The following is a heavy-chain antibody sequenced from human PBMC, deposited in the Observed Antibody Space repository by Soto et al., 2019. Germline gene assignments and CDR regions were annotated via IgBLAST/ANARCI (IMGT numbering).Heavy chain of an antibody. CDR3: ARGLWSGYYYYYYGMDV. CDR1: GGSISSYY. Sequence: KASETLSLTCTVSGGSISSYYWSWIRQPPGKGLEWIGYIYYSGSTNYNPSLKSRVTISVDTSKNQFSLKPSSVTAADTAVYYCARGLWSGYYYYYYGMDVWGQGTTVTVSS. CDR2: IYYSGST. D-gene: IGHD3-3*01. V-gene: IGHV4-59*01. J-gene: IGHJ6*02.